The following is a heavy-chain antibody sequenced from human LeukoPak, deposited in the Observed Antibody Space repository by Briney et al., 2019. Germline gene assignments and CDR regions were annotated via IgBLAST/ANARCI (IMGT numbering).Heavy chain of an antibody. V-gene: IGHV3-23*01. CDR3: AKSPGYWAHDY. Sequence: GGSLRLSCGASGFTFSSHGMSWVRQAPGKGLEWVSSIGGGGTDTYYADSVKGRFTISRDNYRNTLSLQMNSLRAEDTAVYYCAKSPGYWAHDYWGQGTLVTVSS. J-gene: IGHJ4*02. CDR2: IGGGGTDT. CDR1: GFTFSSHG. D-gene: IGHD2-8*02.